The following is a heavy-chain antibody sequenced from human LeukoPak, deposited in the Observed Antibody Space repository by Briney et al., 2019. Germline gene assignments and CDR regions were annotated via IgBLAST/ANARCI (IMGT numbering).Heavy chain of an antibody. J-gene: IGHJ4*02. CDR3: AARQEGYSRGFYGLGY. CDR1: GSSISSGSYY. Sequence: SQTLSLTCTVSGSSISSGSYYWNWIRQPAGKGLEWIGRIYITEGTNYNPSLKSRVTISVDTSKNQFSLNLSSVTAADTAVYYCAARQEGYSRGFYGLGYWGQGTLVTVSS. D-gene: IGHD6-19*01. CDR2: IYITEGT. V-gene: IGHV4-61*02.